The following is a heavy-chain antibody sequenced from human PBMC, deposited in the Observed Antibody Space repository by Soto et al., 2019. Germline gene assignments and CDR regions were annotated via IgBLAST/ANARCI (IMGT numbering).Heavy chain of an antibody. CDR3: SRDPRLLDY. V-gene: IGHV3-11*05. J-gene: IGHJ4*02. CDR2: ISGSSSYT. Sequence: GGSLRLSCAASGFSFSDYYMSWIRQAPGKGLEWVSYISGSSSYTGYTDSVKGRFTISRDNAKNSLYLQMNSLRAEDTAVYYCSRDPRLLDYWGQGTLVTVSS. CDR1: GFSFSDYY.